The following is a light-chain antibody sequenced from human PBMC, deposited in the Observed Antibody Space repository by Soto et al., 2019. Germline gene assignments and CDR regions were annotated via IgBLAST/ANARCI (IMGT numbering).Light chain of an antibody. CDR1: QSVLYSPNNKNY. Sequence: IVMTQSPDSLCVSMVERATFNCKSSQSVLYSPNNKNYLAWYQQKPGQPPKLLIYWASTRESGVPDRFSGSGSGTDFTLTISSLQAEDVAVYYCQQYYTTPVTFGQGTKLYIK. CDR2: WAS. V-gene: IGKV4-1*01. CDR3: QQYYTTPVT. J-gene: IGKJ1*01.